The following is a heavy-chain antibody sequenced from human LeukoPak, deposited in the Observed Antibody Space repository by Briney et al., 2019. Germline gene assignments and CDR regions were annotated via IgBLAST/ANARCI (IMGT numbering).Heavy chain of an antibody. J-gene: IGHJ4*02. CDR1: GFTFSDSW. V-gene: IGHV3-74*01. Sequence: GSLRLSCVASGFTFSDSWMHWVRQTPGKGLVWVSRINSDGSSTSYADSVKGRFTISRDNAKNTLYLQMNSLRAKDTAMYYCARGGVAASFDYWGQGTLVTVSS. CDR2: INSDGSST. D-gene: IGHD2-15*01. CDR3: ARGGVAASFDY.